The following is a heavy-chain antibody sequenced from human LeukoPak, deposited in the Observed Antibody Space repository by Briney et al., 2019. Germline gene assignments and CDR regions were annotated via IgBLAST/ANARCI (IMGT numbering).Heavy chain of an antibody. D-gene: IGHD3-22*01. J-gene: IGHJ4*02. Sequence: GASVKVSCKTSGYTFSTYAMHWVRQAPGQRLEWMGWINAGNGNTKYSQKFQGRVTITRDTSASTAYMELSSLRSEDTAVYYCARDRSYYDSSGYLVYWGQGTLVTVPS. CDR2: INAGNGNT. CDR3: ARDRSYYDSSGYLVY. CDR1: GYTFSTYA. V-gene: IGHV1-3*01.